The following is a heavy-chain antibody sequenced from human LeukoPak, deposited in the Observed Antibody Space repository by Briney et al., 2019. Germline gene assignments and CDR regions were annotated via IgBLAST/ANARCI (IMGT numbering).Heavy chain of an antibody. CDR1: GYTFTSYG. D-gene: IGHD3-9*01. Sequence: GASVKVSCKASGYTFTSYGISWVRQAPGQGLEWMGWISAYNGNTNYAQKLQGRVTITADESTSTAYMELSSLRSEDTAVYYCARSYILTGYPAFDYWGQGTLVTVSS. CDR3: ARSYILTGYPAFDY. V-gene: IGHV1-18*01. CDR2: ISAYNGNT. J-gene: IGHJ4*02.